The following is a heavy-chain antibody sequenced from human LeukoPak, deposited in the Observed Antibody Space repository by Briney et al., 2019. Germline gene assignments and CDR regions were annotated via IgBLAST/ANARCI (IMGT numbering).Heavy chain of an antibody. V-gene: IGHV4-4*07. D-gene: IGHD6-13*01. CDR1: GGSISSYH. J-gene: IGHJ6*03. CDR3: ARDTSLGSSWSGPYYYYYMDV. Sequence: SETLSLTCTVSGGSISSYHWSWIRQPAPQGQEWIGRIYTSGSTNYNSSLTSQVTISVDTSKNQYYLTLSSVTATAADADKYARDTSLGSSWSGPYYYYYMDVWGKGTTVTVSS. CDR2: IYTSGST.